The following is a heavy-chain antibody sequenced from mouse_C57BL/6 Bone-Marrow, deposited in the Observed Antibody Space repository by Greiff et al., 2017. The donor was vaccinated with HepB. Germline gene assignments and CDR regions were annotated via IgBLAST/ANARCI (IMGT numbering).Heavy chain of an antibody. Sequence: EVKLVESGGGLVKPGGSLKLSCAASGFTFSSYAMSWVRQTPEKRLEWVATISDGGSYTYYPDNVKGRFTISRDNAKNNLYLQMSQLKSEDTAMYYCARGDYYGSSYVAWFAYWGQGTLVTVSA. CDR3: ARGDYYGSSYVAWFAY. D-gene: IGHD1-1*01. CDR2: ISDGGSYT. CDR1: GFTFSSYA. J-gene: IGHJ3*01. V-gene: IGHV5-4*03.